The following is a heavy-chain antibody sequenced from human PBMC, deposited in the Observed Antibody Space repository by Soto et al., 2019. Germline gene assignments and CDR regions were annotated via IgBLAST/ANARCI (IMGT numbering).Heavy chain of an antibody. CDR2: IDPRSGGT. D-gene: IGHD3-10*01. J-gene: IGHJ4*02. V-gene: IGHV1-2*02. CDR3: ATDDYGIFPY. CDR1: GYPFTTYY. Sequence: HVQLVQSGTEVKKPGASVRVSCMVSGYPFTTYYIHWVRQAPGQGLEWMGWIDPRSGGTVYEQKFQGSVTMTRYTSISTVYMDLSGLTSDDTALYYCATDDYGIFPYWGQGSLVTVSS.